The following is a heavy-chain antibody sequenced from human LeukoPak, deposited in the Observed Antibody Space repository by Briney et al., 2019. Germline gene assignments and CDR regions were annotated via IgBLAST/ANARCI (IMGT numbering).Heavy chain of an antibody. CDR1: GFTFSSYW. V-gene: IGHV3-74*01. D-gene: IGHD6-6*01. J-gene: IGHJ4*02. CDR3: ASRSSSSSVDY. Sequence: PGGSLRLSCAASGFTFSSYWMHWVRQAAGKGLVWVSRINSDGSNTSYADSVKGRFTISRDNAKNTLYLQMNSLRAEDTAVYYCASRSSSSSVDYWGQGTLVTVSS. CDR2: INSDGSNT.